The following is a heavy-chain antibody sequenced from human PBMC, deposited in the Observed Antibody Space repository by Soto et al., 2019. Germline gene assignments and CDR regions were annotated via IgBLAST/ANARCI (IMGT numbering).Heavy chain of an antibody. CDR3: ARVDYDSSGRLDY. V-gene: IGHV4-4*02. D-gene: IGHD3-22*01. CDR2: IYHSGST. J-gene: IGHJ4*02. Sequence: QVQLQESGPRLVKPSGTLSLTCAVSGGSISSSNWWSWVRQPPGKGLEWIGGIYHSGSTNYNPSLRSRVTRSVDKSKNQFSLKLSSVTAADTAVYYCARVDYDSSGRLDYWGQGTLVTVSS. CDR1: GGSISSSNW.